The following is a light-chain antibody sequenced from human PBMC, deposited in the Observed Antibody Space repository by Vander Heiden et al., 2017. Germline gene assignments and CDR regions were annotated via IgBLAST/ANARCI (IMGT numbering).Light chain of an antibody. CDR3: QSYDSRLTGHVV. CDR2: GNT. CDR1: RSNIGAGYD. Sequence: QSVLTQPPSVSGAPGQRVTISCTVSRSNIGAGYDVHWYQQLPGAAPKLLINGNTNRPSGVPDRFSGSKSGTSASLAITGLQAEDEADYYCQSYDSRLTGHVVFGGGTKLTVL. J-gene: IGLJ2*01. V-gene: IGLV1-40*01.